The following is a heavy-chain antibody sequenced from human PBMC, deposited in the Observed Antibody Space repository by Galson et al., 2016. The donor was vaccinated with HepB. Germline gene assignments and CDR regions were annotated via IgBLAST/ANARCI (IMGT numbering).Heavy chain of an antibody. CDR3: AREGSPFYYFDL. D-gene: IGHD2-15*01. J-gene: IGHJ4*02. V-gene: IGHV3-21*01. Sequence: SLRLSCAASGFTFSDYSMNWVRQAPGKGLEWVSSISRSSSYIFYADSVKGRFTAPRDNARNSLYLQMNSLRVEDTATYYCAREGSPFYYFDLWGRGTLVTVSS. CDR2: ISRSSSYI. CDR1: GFTFSDYS.